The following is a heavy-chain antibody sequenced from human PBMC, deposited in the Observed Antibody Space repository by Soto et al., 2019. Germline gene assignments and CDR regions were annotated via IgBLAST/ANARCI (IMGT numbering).Heavy chain of an antibody. CDR1: GFTFSSHW. J-gene: IGHJ4*02. V-gene: IGHV3-7*01. D-gene: IGHD2-2*01. Sequence: PGGSLRLSCAASGFTFSSHWMSWLRQAPGKGLEWVAHITGDGSQKYYVDSVKGRFTISRDNAKNSLYLQMNSLRAEDTAVYKSARWANQLNSWGQGTLVTGSS. CDR3: ARWANQLNS. CDR2: ITGDGSQK.